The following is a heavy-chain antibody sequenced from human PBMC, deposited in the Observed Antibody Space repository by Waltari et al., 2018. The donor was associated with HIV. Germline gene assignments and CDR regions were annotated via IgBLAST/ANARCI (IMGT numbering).Heavy chain of an antibody. V-gene: IGHV3-74*01. CDR3: ASDDYDFWSGPRRDKNYGMDV. Sequence: LVQSGGGLVQPGGSLRLSCAASGFSFSEYRRHWVRQSKGKGLEWVLCMNSEGGDATYADSVKCRFTVSRDNAKNTLFLEMSSLRGEDTAVYYCASDDYDFWSGPRRDKNYGMDVWGQGTAVTVSS. CDR2: MNSEGGDA. CDR1: GFSFSEYR. D-gene: IGHD3-3*01. J-gene: IGHJ6*02.